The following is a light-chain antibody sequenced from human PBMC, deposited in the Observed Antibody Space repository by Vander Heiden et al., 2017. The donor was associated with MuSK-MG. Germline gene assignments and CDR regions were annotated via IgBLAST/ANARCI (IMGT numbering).Light chain of an antibody. CDR1: SGSSA. CDR2: IDTDGRH. J-gene: IGLJ3*02. Sequence: QIVLTQSPSASAPLGAAVRLTCTLRSGSSAIARHQVHPGTGPGCLLKIDTDGRHTKGVGIPDRFSASTSATERSPTISSLQADDEADYYCQTWGTCNKRMFGGGTKLTVL. CDR3: QTWGTCNKRM. V-gene: IGLV4-69*01.